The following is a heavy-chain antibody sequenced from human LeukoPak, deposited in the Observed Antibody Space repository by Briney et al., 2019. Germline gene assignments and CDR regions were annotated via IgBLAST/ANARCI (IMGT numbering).Heavy chain of an antibody. CDR2: IYYSGNT. CDR1: GGSISSYY. D-gene: IGHD3-16*02. Sequence: SETLSLTCTVSGGSISSYYWSWIRQPPGKGLEWIGYIYYSGNTYYNPSLKSRVTISIDTSKNQFSLKLNSVTAADTAVYYCARDRGIMTTFGGVIAKGAHYWGQGTLVTVSS. V-gene: IGHV4-59*12. CDR3: ARDRGIMTTFGGVIAKGAHY. J-gene: IGHJ4*02.